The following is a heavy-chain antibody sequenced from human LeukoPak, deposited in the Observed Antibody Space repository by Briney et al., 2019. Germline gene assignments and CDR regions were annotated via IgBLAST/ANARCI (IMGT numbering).Heavy chain of an antibody. D-gene: IGHD3-3*01. Sequence: SETLSLTCTVSGGSISSYYWSWIRQPAGKGLEWIGRIYTSGSTNYNPSLKSRVTMSVDTSKNQFSLKLSSVTAADTAVYYCARDDYDFWSGPRGFDPWGQGTLVTASS. CDR1: GGSISSYY. CDR2: IYTSGST. V-gene: IGHV4-4*07. CDR3: ARDDYDFWSGPRGFDP. J-gene: IGHJ5*02.